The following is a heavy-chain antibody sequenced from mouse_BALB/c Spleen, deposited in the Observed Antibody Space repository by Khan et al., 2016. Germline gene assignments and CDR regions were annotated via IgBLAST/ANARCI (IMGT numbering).Heavy chain of an antibody. D-gene: IGHD3-1*01. CDR1: GYTFTDYS. V-gene: IGHV9-2-1*01. J-gene: IGHJ3*01. CDR2: INTETGEP. CDR3: ATARATWFAY. Sequence: QVQLKESGPELKKPGETVKISCKASGYTFTDYSMHWVKQAPGKGLKWMGWINTETGEPTYADDFQGRFAFSLETSASTAYLQINNLKNEDTATYFCATARATWFAYWGQGTLVTVSA.